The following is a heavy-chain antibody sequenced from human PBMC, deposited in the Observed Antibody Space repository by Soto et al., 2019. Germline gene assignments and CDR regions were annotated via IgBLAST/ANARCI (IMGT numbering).Heavy chain of an antibody. CDR3: AGAESHNWFDP. Sequence: QVQLVESGGGVVQPGRSLRLSCEASGFTFSSYGMHWVRQAPGKGLEWVAVIWYDGSNKYYADSVKGRFTISRDNSKNTLYLQMNSLRAEDTAVYYCAGAESHNWFDPWGQGTLVTVSS. J-gene: IGHJ5*02. D-gene: IGHD3-10*01. CDR2: IWYDGSNK. V-gene: IGHV3-33*01. CDR1: GFTFSSYG.